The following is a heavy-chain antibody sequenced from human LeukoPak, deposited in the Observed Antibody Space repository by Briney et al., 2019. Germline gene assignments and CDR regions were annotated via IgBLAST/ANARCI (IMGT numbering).Heavy chain of an antibody. CDR2: IYSGGST. CDR1: EFTFSTYA. CDR3: ARFNYYDSSGHFDY. J-gene: IGHJ4*02. D-gene: IGHD3-22*01. Sequence: GGSLRLSCAASEFTFSTYAMSWVRQAPGKGLEWVSVIYSGGSTYYTDSVKGRFTISRDNSKNTLYLQMNSLRVEDTAVYYCARFNYYDSSGHFDYWGQGTLVTVSS. V-gene: IGHV3-66*01.